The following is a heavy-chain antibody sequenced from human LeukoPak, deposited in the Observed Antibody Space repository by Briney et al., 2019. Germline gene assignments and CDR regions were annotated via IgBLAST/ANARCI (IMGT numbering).Heavy chain of an antibody. CDR3: ARDPGYSSGWYVDY. Sequence: PGGPLRLSCAASGFTFSSYWMSWVRQAPGKGLEWVANIKQDGSEKYYVDSVKGRFTISRDNAKNSLYLQMNSLRAEDTAVYYCARDPGYSSGWYVDYWGQGTLVTVSS. CDR1: GFTFSSYW. V-gene: IGHV3-7*01. CDR2: IKQDGSEK. D-gene: IGHD6-19*01. J-gene: IGHJ4*02.